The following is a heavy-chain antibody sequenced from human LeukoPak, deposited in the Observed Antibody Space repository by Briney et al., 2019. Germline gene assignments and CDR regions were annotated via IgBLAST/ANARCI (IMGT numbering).Heavy chain of an antibody. V-gene: IGHV3-23*01. D-gene: IGHD2-2*01. Sequence: GGSLRLSCAASKFTFVNYAMSWVRQAPGKGLEWVSTISGSGDATYYADSVKGRFTISRDNSKNTLYLQMNSLRAEDTAVYYCAKGVSSLVPATRVPDYWGQGTLVTVSS. CDR1: KFTFVNYA. CDR3: AKGVSSLVPATRVPDY. CDR2: ISGSGDAT. J-gene: IGHJ4*02.